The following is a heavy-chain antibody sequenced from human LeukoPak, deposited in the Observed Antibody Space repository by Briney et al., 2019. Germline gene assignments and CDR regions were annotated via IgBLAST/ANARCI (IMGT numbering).Heavy chain of an antibody. Sequence: GGSLRLSCAASGFTFSSYSMNWVRQAPGKGLEWVSYISSSSSTIYYADSVKGRFTISRDNAKNSLYLQMNSLRDEDTAVYYCAREGTMVRGTLYYFVYWGQGTLVTVSS. J-gene: IGHJ4*02. CDR1: GFTFSSYS. CDR2: ISSSSSTI. CDR3: AREGTMVRGTLYYFVY. D-gene: IGHD3-10*01. V-gene: IGHV3-48*02.